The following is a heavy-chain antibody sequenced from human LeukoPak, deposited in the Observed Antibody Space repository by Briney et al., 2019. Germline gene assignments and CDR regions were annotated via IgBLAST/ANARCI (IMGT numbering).Heavy chain of an antibody. CDR2: ICSSGST. CDR3: ARDRGSDGSDQLDP. V-gene: IGHV4-4*07. D-gene: IGHD3-10*01. J-gene: IGHJ5*02. Sequence: SETLSLTCTVSGVSVSNYCWTWIRQPAGKGLEWTGRICSSGSTTYNPSLKSRVTMSLDMSNNQFSLKLTSVTAADTAIYYCARDRGSDGSDQLDPWGQGILVTVSS. CDR1: GVSVSNYC.